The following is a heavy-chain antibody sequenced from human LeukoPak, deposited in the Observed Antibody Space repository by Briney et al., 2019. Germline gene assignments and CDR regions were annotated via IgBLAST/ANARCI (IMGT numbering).Heavy chain of an antibody. CDR1: GDSISTSNSY. CDR2: IYYSGNT. J-gene: IGHJ4*02. Sequence: SETLSLTCTVSGDSISTSNSYWGWIRQPPGKGLEWIGSIYYSGNTYYNASLKSRVTISVDTSKNQFSLKLTSVTAADTAVYYCAKGPRALEHSTHRFDYWGQGTLVTVSS. D-gene: IGHD1/OR15-1a*01. CDR3: AKGPRALEHSTHRFDY. V-gene: IGHV4-39*01.